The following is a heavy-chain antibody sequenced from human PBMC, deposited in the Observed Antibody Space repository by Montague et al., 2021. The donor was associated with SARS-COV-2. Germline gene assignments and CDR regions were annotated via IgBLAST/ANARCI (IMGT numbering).Heavy chain of an antibody. CDR3: AANWYLDF. V-gene: IGHV1-58*01. Sequence: SVKVSCKASGFTFSSYGLWWLRQARGQRPEWIGWLILGSGNTDYPQKFQGRVTITRDMSTSTAYMELYSLRLEDTAVYYCAANWYLDFRGQGTLVTVSS. J-gene: IGHJ4*02. CDR1: GFTFSSYG. CDR2: LILGSGNT. D-gene: IGHD1-1*01.